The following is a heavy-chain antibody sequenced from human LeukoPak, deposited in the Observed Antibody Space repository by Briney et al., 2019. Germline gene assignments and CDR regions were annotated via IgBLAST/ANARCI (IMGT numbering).Heavy chain of an antibody. CDR3: ARQISGNKDY. J-gene: IGHJ4*02. V-gene: IGHV4-59*08. D-gene: IGHD1/OR15-1a*01. CDR1: GVSISGYC. Sequence: SETLSLTCTVSGVSISGYCWIWIRQSPGRGLEYIGSIFYRESFSYDGTTFYNPSLQSRVTISVDTSKNTFSLRLTSVTAADTAVYFCARQISGNKDYWGQGTLVTVSS. CDR2: IFYRESFSYDGTT.